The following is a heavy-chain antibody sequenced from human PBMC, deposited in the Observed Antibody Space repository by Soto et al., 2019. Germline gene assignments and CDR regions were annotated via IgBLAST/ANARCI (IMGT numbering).Heavy chain of an antibody. D-gene: IGHD4-17*01. V-gene: IGHV1-3*01. CDR3: ARGIRDGDYVGFVEDY. CDR1: GYTFTSYA. J-gene: IGHJ4*02. CDR2: INAGNGNT. Sequence: ASVKVSCKASGYTFTSYAMHWVRQAPGQRLEWMGWINAGNGNTKYSQKFQGRVTITRDTSASTAYMELSSLRSEDTAVYYCARGIRDGDYVGFVEDYWGQGTLVTVSS.